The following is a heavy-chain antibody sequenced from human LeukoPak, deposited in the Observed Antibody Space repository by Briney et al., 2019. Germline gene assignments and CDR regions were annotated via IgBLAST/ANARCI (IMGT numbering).Heavy chain of an antibody. J-gene: IGHJ4*02. CDR2: INPSGSDT. Sequence: GASVKVSCKATGYTFTAHYMHWVRQAPGQGLEWMGLINPSGSDTVYAQKFQGRLTMTRDMSTSTDYMELSSLRSDDTAVYYCAREGKSYYGSGINSPGHFDYWGQGTLVTVSS. CDR1: GYTFTAHY. V-gene: IGHV1-46*01. D-gene: IGHD3-10*01. CDR3: AREGKSYYGSGINSPGHFDY.